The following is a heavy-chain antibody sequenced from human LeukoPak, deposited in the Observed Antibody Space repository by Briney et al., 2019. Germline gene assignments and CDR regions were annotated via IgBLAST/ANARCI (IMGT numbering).Heavy chain of an antibody. CDR1: GFTFSSYS. CDR2: ISSSSSTI. CDR3: ARGDSSGWQAVDY. V-gene: IGHV3-48*02. Sequence: PGGSLRLSCAASGFTFSSYSMNWVRQAPGKGLEWVSYISSSSSTIYYADSVKGRFTISGDNAKNSLYLQMNSLRDEDTAVYYCARGDSSGWQAVDYWGQGTLVTVSS. D-gene: IGHD6-19*01. J-gene: IGHJ4*02.